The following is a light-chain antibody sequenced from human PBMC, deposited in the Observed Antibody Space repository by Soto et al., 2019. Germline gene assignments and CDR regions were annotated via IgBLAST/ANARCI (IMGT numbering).Light chain of an antibody. J-gene: IGKJ5*01. V-gene: IGKV3-20*01. CDR2: GAS. CDR1: QSVRSSY. CDR3: QQYGSSVT. Sequence: EIVLTQSPVTLSLSPGERATLSCRASQSVRSSYLAWYQQKPGQAPRLLIYGASSKATGIPDRFSGSGSGTDFTLTISRLEPEDFAVYYCQQYGSSVTFGQGTRLEIK.